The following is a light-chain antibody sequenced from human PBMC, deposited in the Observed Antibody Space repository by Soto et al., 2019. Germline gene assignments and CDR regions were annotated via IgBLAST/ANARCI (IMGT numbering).Light chain of an antibody. Sequence: QSVLTQPASVSGSPGQSITISCTGTSSDDRYVSWYQQHPGKAPKLMISQATNRPSGVSDRFSGSKSGNTASLTISGLQADDEADYYCTSYTDNRVWVFGGGTKVTAL. CDR1: SSDDRY. CDR2: QAT. V-gene: IGLV2-14*01. J-gene: IGLJ3*02. CDR3: TSYTDNRVWV.